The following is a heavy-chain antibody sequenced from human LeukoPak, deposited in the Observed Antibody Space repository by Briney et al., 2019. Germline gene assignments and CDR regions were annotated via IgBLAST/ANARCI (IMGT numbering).Heavy chain of an antibody. CDR2: INAGNGNT. Sequence: ASVKVSCKASGYTFTSYAMHWVRQAPGQRLEWMGWINAGNGNTKYSQKFQGRVTITRDTSASTAYMELSSLRSEDTAVYYCARDSNPSGSYPDYWGQGTLVTVSS. CDR1: GYTFTSYA. V-gene: IGHV1-3*01. J-gene: IGHJ4*02. CDR3: ARDSNPSGSYPDY. D-gene: IGHD1-26*01.